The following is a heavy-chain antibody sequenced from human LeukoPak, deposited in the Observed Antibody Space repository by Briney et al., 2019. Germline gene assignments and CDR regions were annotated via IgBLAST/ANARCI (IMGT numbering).Heavy chain of an antibody. V-gene: IGHV3-30*19. Sequence: GGSLRLSCAASRFTFSSYGMHWVRQAPGKGLEWVAVISYDGSNKYYADSVKGRFTISRDNSKNTLYLQMNSLRAEDTAVYYCARVRSSSSWFGYYYYGMDVWGQGTTVTVSS. J-gene: IGHJ6*02. CDR2: ISYDGSNK. CDR1: RFTFSSYG. D-gene: IGHD6-6*01. CDR3: ARVRSSSSWFGYYYYGMDV.